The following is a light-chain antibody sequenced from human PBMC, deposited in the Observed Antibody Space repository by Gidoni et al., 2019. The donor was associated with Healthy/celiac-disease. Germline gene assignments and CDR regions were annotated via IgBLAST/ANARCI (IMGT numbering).Light chain of an antibody. J-gene: IGKJ4*01. Sequence: IVMTQSPATLSVSPGERATLSCRASHSVSSNLAWYQQKPGQAPRLLIYGASTRATGIPARFSGSGSGTEFSLTISSLQSEDFAVYYCQQYNNWPFTFGGGTKVEIK. V-gene: IGKV3-15*01. CDR3: QQYNNWPFT. CDR2: GAS. CDR1: HSVSSN.